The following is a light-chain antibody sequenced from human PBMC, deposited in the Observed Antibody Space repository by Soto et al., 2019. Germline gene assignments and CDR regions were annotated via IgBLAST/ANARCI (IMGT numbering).Light chain of an antibody. CDR3: TSYTSTNTLVL. J-gene: IGLJ2*01. CDR1: SNDVGGYKY. CDR2: EVS. V-gene: IGLV2-14*01. Sequence: QSVLTQPASVSGSPGQSITISCTGTSNDVGGYKYVSWYQQHPGKAPKLMIFEVSNRPSGVSNRFSGSKSANTASLTISGLQAEDEADYFCTSYTSTNTLVLFGGGTKVTVL.